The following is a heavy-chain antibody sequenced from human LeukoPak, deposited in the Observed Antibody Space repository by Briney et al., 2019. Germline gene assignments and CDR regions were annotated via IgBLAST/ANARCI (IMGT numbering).Heavy chain of an antibody. Sequence: GGSLRFSCAASGFTFSGYSMNWVGQPPGKGWKWVSSISSSSSYIYYADSVKGRFTISRGNAKNSLYLQMNSLRAEDTAVYYCASYYDGSGYYYAPSYFDYWGQGTLVTVSS. J-gene: IGHJ4*02. CDR2: ISSSSSYI. CDR3: ASYYDGSGYYYAPSYFDY. V-gene: IGHV3-21*01. CDR1: GFTFSGYS. D-gene: IGHD3-22*01.